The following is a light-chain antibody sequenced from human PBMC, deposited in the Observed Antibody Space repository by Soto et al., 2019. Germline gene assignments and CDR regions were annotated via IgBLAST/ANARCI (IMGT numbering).Light chain of an antibody. CDR3: ISYTDRQSYL. Sequence: QSLLTHPASMSGSPGQSITISCSGTSSDIGSYDHVAWYQQFPGKSPKLIIYAVSDRPSGVSDRFSGSKSGISASLTISGLQTEDEADYYCISYTDRQSYLFGTGTKVTGL. J-gene: IGLJ1*01. CDR2: AVS. CDR1: SSDIGSYDH. V-gene: IGLV2-14*03.